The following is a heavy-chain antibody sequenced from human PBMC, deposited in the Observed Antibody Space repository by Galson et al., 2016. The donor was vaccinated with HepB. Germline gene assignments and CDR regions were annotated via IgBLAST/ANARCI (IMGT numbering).Heavy chain of an antibody. CDR2: ISAYTGNT. CDR3: AGDRPFHCSSPNCRRRESSGYASDYYYGLDV. V-gene: IGHV1-18*01. Sequence: SVKVSCKASGYTFTTYGISWVRQAPGQGLEWMGWISAYTGNTNYAQKFQGRVTMTTDTSTRTAYMELRSLRSDDTAVYYCAGDRPFHCSSPNCRRRESSGYASDYYYGLDVWGQGTTVTVSS. D-gene: IGHD5-12*01. J-gene: IGHJ6*02. CDR1: GYTFTTYG.